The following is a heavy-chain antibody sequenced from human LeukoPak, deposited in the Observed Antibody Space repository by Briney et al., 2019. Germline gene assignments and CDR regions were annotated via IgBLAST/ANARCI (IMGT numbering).Heavy chain of an antibody. J-gene: IGHJ4*02. V-gene: IGHV4-34*01. CDR2: INHSGST. Sequence: NTSETLSLTCAVYGGSFSGYYWSWIRQPPGKGLEWIGEINHSGSTNYNPSLKSRVTISVDTSKNQFSLKLSSVTAADTAVYYCASSPVGATDYWGQGTLVTVSS. CDR3: ASSPVGATDY. CDR1: GGSFSGYY. D-gene: IGHD1-26*01.